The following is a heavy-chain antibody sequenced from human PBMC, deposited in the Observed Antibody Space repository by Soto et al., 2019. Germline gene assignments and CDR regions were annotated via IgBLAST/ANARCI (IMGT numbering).Heavy chain of an antibody. D-gene: IGHD4-4*01. CDR1: GFTVSAYY. CDR3: ARLIAPPDSDSPARYDV. Sequence: PGRSLRLSCAASGFTVSAYYMIWVRLAPGKGLECVSGMYRGGTTHYADACQGRFTSSRDSSKNTLYLHMISLGAEDTAVCYCARLIAPPDSDSPARYDVWGQGPLVTGSS. CDR2: MYRGGTT. J-gene: IGHJ4*02. V-gene: IGHV3-53*01.